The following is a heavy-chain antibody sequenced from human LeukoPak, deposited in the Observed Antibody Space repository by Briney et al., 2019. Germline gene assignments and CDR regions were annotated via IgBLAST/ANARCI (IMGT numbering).Heavy chain of an antibody. CDR3: AGCAAAPSYYYYYYMDV. Sequence: SVKVSCKASGGTFSSYAISWVRQAPGQGLEWMGGIIPIFGTANYAQKFQGRVTITTDESTSTAYMELSSLRSEDTAVYYCAGCAAAPSYYYYYYMDVWGKGTTVTVSS. CDR1: GGTFSSYA. D-gene: IGHD6-13*01. V-gene: IGHV1-69*05. J-gene: IGHJ6*03. CDR2: IIPIFGTA.